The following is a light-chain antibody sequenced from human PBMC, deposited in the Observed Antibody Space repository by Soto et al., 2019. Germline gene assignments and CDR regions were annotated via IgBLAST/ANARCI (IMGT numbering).Light chain of an antibody. V-gene: IGLV1-40*01. J-gene: IGLJ3*02. Sequence: QSVLTQPPSVSGAPGQRVTISCTGSSSNIGAGYDVHWYQQLPGTAPKLLIYGNSNRPSGVPDRFSGSKSGTSASLAITGLQAEDEADYYCQSSDSSQRGWVFGGGTKVTDL. CDR1: SSNIGAGYD. CDR2: GNS. CDR3: QSSDSSQRGWV.